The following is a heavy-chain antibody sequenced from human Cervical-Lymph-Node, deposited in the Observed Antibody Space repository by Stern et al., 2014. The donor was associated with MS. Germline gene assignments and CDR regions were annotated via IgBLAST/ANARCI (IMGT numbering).Heavy chain of an antibody. CDR3: ARGFPDYGDY. V-gene: IGHV7-4-1*02. CDR2: INTKPGSP. Sequence: VKLVQSGSELKKPGASVKISCKASGYTFTNYAMNWVRQAPGQGLELMGWINTKPGSPTFAQGLTGRFVFSLDTSVSTAYLQISSLKAEDTAVYYCARGFPDYGDYWGQGTLVTVSS. J-gene: IGHJ4*02. CDR1: GYTFTNYA. D-gene: IGHD4-17*01.